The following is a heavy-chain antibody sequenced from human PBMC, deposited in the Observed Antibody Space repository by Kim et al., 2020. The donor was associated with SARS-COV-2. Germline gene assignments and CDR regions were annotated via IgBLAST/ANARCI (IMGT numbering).Heavy chain of an antibody. CDR3: ARTSSTVVKPMAFDI. J-gene: IGHJ3*02. CDR1: GGTFSSYA. D-gene: IGHD4-17*01. Sequence: SVKVSCKASGGTFSSYAISWVRQAPGQGLEWMGGIIPIFGTANYAQKFQGRVTITADESTSTAYMELSSLRSEDTAVYYCARTSSTVVKPMAFDIWGQGTMVTVSS. V-gene: IGHV1-69*13. CDR2: IIPIFGTA.